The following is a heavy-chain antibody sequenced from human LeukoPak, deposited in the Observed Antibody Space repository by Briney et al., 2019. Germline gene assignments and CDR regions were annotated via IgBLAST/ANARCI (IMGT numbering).Heavy chain of an antibody. CDR2: INPDGTYT. CDR3: ARMGMTIGAS. J-gene: IGHJ5*02. Sequence: GRSLRLSCAASGFTFSNHWMHWVRQGPGKGLVWVSRINPDGTYTNYAESVEGRFTISRDNAKNTLFLQMNSLRAEDTALYYCARMGMTIGASWGQGTQVTVSS. D-gene: IGHD1-26*01. CDR1: GFTFSNHW. V-gene: IGHV3-74*01.